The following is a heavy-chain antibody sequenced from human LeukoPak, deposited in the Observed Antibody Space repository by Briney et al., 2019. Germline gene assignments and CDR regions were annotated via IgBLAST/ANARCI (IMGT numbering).Heavy chain of an antibody. J-gene: IGHJ4*02. V-gene: IGHV4-30-4*01. CDR2: IYYSGST. D-gene: IGHD3-10*01. Sequence: SETLSLTCTVSGGSISSGDYYWSWIHQPPGKGLEWIGYIYYSGSTYYNPSLKSRVTISVDTSKNQFSLKLSSVTAADTAVYYCAREGFGELFGTAFDYWGQGTLVTVSS. CDR3: AREGFGELFGTAFDY. CDR1: GGSISSGDYY.